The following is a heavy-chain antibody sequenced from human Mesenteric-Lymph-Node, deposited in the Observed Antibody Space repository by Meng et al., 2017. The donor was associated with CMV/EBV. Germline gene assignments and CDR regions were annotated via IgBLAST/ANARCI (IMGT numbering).Heavy chain of an antibody. V-gene: IGHV3-66*02. CDR3: ARVDFGGIQY. D-gene: IGHD3-3*01. CDR1: GINVSGNY. J-gene: IGHJ4*02. CDR2: HYTGDTT. Sequence: GESLKISCAVSGINVSGNYMSWVRQAPGKGLEWVSVHYTGDTTQYADSVKGRFTISRDNSKNTVHLQMNSLRAEGTAIYYCARVDFGGIQYWGQGTLVTVSS.